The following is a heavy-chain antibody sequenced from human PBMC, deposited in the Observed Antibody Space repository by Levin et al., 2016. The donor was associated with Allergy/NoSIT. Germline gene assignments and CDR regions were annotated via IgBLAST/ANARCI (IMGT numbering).Heavy chain of an antibody. CDR2: INPNSGGT. J-gene: IGHJ4*02. D-gene: IGHD3-22*01. V-gene: IGHV1-2*02. CDR3: ARGPLLYYYDSSGYLGNFDK. Sequence: ASVKVSCKASGYTFTAYYMNWVRQAPGQGLEWMGWINPNSGGTNYAQKFQGRVTMTRDTSISTAYMELSRLRSDDTAVYYCARGPLLYYYDSSGYLGNFDKWGQGTLVTVSS. CDR1: GYTFTAYY.